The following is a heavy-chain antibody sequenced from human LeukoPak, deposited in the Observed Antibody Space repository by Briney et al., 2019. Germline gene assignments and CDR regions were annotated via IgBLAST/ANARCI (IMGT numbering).Heavy chain of an antibody. CDR2: IKGDGSST. D-gene: IGHD2-21*01. J-gene: IGHJ4*02. CDR1: GFSFRHYW. CDR3: AREGLDCDGSTCQRATFDY. V-gene: IGHV3-74*01. Sequence: PGGSLRLSCETSGFSFRHYWMHWLRQVPGKGLVWVSRIKGDGSSTRNADSVQGRFTISRDNAKNTLYLQMNSLRAEDTAVYYCAREGLDCDGSTCQRATFDYWGRGILVTVSS.